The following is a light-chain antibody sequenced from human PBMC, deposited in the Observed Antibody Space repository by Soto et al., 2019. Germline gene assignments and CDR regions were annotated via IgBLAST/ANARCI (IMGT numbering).Light chain of an antibody. CDR1: QSINRW. J-gene: IGKJ2*01. CDR2: DTS. CDR3: QQYNTYSYT. V-gene: IGKV1-5*01. Sequence: DIQMTQSPSSVSASVGDRVTINCRASQSINRWLAWYQQKPGRAPKLLIYDTSTLESGVPSRFSGTGSGTEFALTISSLQSDDLATYYCQQYNTYSYTFGQGTKVDIK.